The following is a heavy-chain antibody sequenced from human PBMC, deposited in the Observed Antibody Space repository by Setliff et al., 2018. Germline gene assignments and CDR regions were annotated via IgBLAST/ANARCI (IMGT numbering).Heavy chain of an antibody. J-gene: IGHJ6*03. CDR1: GFTFSRYD. CDR2: TAAAGDT. CDR3: ARSSVVGGYSTTYYFDYMDV. Sequence: PGGSLRLSCAASGFTFSRYDIHWVHQVTGKGLEWVSGTAAAGDTYYADSVKGRFTISRENAKNSFYLQMNSLTAGDTAVYYCARSSVVGGYSTTYYFDYMDVWGKGTTVTVSS. V-gene: IGHV3-13*04. D-gene: IGHD3-3*01.